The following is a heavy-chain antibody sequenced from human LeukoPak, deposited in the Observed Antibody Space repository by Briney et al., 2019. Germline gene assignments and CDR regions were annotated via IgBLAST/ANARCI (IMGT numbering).Heavy chain of an antibody. D-gene: IGHD2-8*01. Sequence: SETLSLTCTVSGGSISSYYWSWIRQPAGKGLEWIGRIYTSGSTNYNPSLKSRVTMSVDTSKNQFSLNLSSVTAADTAVYFCARGPPSNNGFYYWGQGTLVTVSS. CDR1: GGSISSYY. V-gene: IGHV4-4*07. CDR3: ARGPPSNNGFYY. CDR2: IYTSGST. J-gene: IGHJ4*02.